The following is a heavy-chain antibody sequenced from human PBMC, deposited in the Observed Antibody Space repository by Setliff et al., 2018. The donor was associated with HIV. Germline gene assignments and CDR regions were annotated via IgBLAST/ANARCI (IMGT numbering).Heavy chain of an antibody. CDR1: GASVNSNNYY. CDR3: ARMRLDGGYSYDY. D-gene: IGHD5-12*01. V-gene: IGHV4-39*01. J-gene: IGHJ4*02. Sequence: SETLSLTCTVSGASVNSNNYYWGWIRQPPGKGLEWIASIYYSGTTYYNPSLKSRVTISVDTSKNQFSLKLSSVTAAGTGVYYCARMRLDGGYSYDYWGQGTLVTVSS. CDR2: IYYSGTT.